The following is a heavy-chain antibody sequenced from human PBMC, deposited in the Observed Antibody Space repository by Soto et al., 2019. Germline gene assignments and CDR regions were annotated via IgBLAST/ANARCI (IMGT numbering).Heavy chain of an antibody. V-gene: IGHV3-66*01. CDR3: ARANWGADESFDI. J-gene: IGHJ3*02. CDR1: GFTVSANY. CDR2: IYSRGIT. Sequence: PGGSLRLSCTASGFTVSANYMGWVRQAPGKGLEWVSFIYSRGITYYANSIKGRFTISRDSSKNTLYLQMNSLRAEDTALYYCARANWGADESFDIWGQGTMVTVS. D-gene: IGHD7-27*01.